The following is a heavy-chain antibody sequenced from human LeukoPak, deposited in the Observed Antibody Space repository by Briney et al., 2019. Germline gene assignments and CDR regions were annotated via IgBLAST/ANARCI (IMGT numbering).Heavy chain of an antibody. J-gene: IGHJ4*02. V-gene: IGHV3-49*04. Sequence: GGSLRLSCTASGFTFGDYAMSWVRQAPGKGLEWVGFIRSKAYGGTTEYAASVKGRFTISRDDSKSIAYLQMNSLKTEDTAVYYCTRSYYYDSSGHKGVYYRGQGTLVTVSS. CDR3: TRSYYYDSSGHKGVYY. D-gene: IGHD3-22*01. CDR1: GFTFGDYA. CDR2: IRSKAYGGTT.